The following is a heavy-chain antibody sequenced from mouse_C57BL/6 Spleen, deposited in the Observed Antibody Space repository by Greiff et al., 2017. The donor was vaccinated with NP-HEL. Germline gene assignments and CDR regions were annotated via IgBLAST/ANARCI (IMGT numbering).Heavy chain of an antibody. Sequence: QVQLQQSGAELVMPGASVKLSCKASGYTFTSYWMHWVKQRPGQGLEWIGEIDPSDSYTNYNQKFKGKSTLTVDKSSSTAYMQLSSLTSEDSAVYYCAMNYYYGSSYDCYAMDYWGQGTSVTVSS. CDR1: GYTFTSYW. D-gene: IGHD1-1*01. J-gene: IGHJ4*01. CDR2: IDPSDSYT. V-gene: IGHV1-69*01. CDR3: AMNYYYGSSYDCYAMDY.